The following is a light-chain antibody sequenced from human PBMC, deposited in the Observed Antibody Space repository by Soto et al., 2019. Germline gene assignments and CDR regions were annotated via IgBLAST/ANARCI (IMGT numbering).Light chain of an antibody. J-gene: IGLJ1*01. CDR2: AVS. CDR3: SSYTSSSTLYV. V-gene: IGLV2-14*01. Sequence: QSALTQPASVSASTGQSITISCTGTSSDVGGYNYVSCYQQHPGKAPKLMIYAVSNRPSGVSNRFSGSKSGNTASLTISGLHAEDEADYYCSSYTSSSTLYVFGSGTKLTVL. CDR1: SSDVGGYNY.